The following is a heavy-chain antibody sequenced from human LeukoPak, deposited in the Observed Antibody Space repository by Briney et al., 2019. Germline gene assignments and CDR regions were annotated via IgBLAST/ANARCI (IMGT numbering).Heavy chain of an antibody. CDR1: GFTFSSYA. J-gene: IGHJ4*02. D-gene: IGHD6-13*01. Sequence: GGSLRLSCAASGFTFSSYAMSWVRQAPGKGLEWVSAISGSGGSTYYADSVKGRFTISRDNSKNTLYLQMNSLRAEDTALYYCAKGRSSSHYYYFDYWGQGTLVTVSS. CDR3: AKGRSSSHYYYFDY. V-gene: IGHV3-23*01. CDR2: ISGSGGST.